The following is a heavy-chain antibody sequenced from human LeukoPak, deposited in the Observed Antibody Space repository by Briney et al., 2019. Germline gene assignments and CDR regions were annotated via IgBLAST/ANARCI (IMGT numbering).Heavy chain of an antibody. CDR1: GFTFPTYA. V-gene: IGHV3-23*01. CDR3: AGVRGVGTHIWLLPWNL. J-gene: IGHJ5*02. Sequence: PGGSLRLSCAASGFTFPTYAMAWVRQAPGKGLEWVSSISGGAAGTYYAPSVKGRFTVSRDNDKNALYLQMDGLTAADTALYYCAGVRGVGTHIWLLPWNLWGQGTLVSVSS. D-gene: IGHD3-10*01. CDR2: ISGGAAGT.